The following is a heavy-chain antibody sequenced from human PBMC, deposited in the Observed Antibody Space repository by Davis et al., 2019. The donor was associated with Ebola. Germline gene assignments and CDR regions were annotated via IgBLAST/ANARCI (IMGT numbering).Heavy chain of an antibody. CDR1: GFSLSNARMG. CDR2: IFSNDEK. CDR3: ARSPRPVLRYFDWFPWRFDP. Sequence: SGPTLVKPTETLTLTCTVSGFSLSNARMGVSWIRQPPGKALEWLARIFSNDEKSYSTSLKSRLTISKDTSKSQVVLTMTNMDPVDTATYYCARSPRPVLRYFDWFPWRFDPWGQGTLVTVSS. J-gene: IGHJ5*02. D-gene: IGHD3-9*01. V-gene: IGHV2-26*01.